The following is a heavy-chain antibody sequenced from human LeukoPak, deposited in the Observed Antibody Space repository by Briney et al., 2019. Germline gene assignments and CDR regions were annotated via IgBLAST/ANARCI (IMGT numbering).Heavy chain of an antibody. CDR2: ISWNSGSI. CDR3: AKDSDYDILTGYYR. D-gene: IGHD3-9*01. CDR1: GFTFDDYA. Sequence: GGSLRLSCAASGFTFDDYAMHWVRQAPGKGLEWVSGISWNSGSIGYADSVKGRFTISRDNAKNSLYLQMNSLRAEDTALYYCAKDSDYDILTGYYRWGQGTLVTVSS. J-gene: IGHJ5*02. V-gene: IGHV3-9*01.